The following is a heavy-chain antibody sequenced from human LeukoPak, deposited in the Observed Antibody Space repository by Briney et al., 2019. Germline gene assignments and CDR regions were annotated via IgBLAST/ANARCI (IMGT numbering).Heavy chain of an antibody. CDR1: GYSFTSYW. Sequence: GESLKISCKGSGYSFTSYWIGWVRQMPGKGLEWMGIIYPGDSDTRYSPSFQGQVTISADKSISTAYLQWSSLKASDTAMYYCAGLLIRETYYYDSSSYPVDYWGQGTLVTVSS. CDR2: IYPGDSDT. J-gene: IGHJ4*02. D-gene: IGHD3-22*01. CDR3: AGLLIRETYYYDSSSYPVDY. V-gene: IGHV5-51*01.